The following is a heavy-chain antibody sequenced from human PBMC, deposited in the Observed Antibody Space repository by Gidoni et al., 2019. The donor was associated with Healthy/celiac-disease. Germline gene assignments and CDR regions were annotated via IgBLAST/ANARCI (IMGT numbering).Heavy chain of an antibody. Sequence: EVQLVESGGGLVQPGRSLRLSCAASGFTFADYAMPWVRQAPGKGLEWVSGISWNSGSIGYADSVKGRFTISRDNAKNSLYLQMNSLRAEDTALYYCAKDSGSTFRYYYGMDVWGQGTTVTVSS. J-gene: IGHJ6*02. CDR2: ISWNSGSI. CDR1: GFTFADYA. D-gene: IGHD3-16*01. CDR3: AKDSGSTFRYYYGMDV. V-gene: IGHV3-9*01.